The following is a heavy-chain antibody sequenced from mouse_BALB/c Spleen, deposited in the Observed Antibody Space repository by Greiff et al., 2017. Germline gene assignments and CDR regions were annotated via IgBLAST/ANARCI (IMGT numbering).Heavy chain of an antibody. J-gene: IGHJ3*01. V-gene: IGHV1-4*01. D-gene: IGHD2-2*01. CDR2: INPSSGYT. CDR3: ASYGYDGGWFAY. Sequence: QVQLKESGAELARPGASVKMSCKASGYTFTSYTMHWVKQRPGQGLEWIGYINPSSGYTNYNQKFKDKATLTADKSSSTAYMQLSSLTSEDSAVYYCASYGYDGGWFAYWGQGTLVTVSA. CDR1: GYTFTSYT.